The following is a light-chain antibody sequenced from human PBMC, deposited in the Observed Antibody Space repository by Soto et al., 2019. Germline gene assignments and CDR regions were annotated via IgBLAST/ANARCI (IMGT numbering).Light chain of an antibody. CDR3: SSYAGRYTYV. CDR2: DVT. J-gene: IGLJ1*01. Sequence: QSVLTQPRSVSGSPGQSVSIFCTGTSSDVGGYNYVSWYQQHPGKAPKVMIYDVTKRPPGVPDRFSGSKSGNTDSLTISGLQSEDEADYYCSSYAGRYTYVFGTGTKVTVL. CDR1: SSDVGGYNY. V-gene: IGLV2-11*01.